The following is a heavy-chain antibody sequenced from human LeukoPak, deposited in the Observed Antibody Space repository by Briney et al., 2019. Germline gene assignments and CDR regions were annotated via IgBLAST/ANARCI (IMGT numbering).Heavy chain of an antibody. D-gene: IGHD1-26*01. CDR1: GYTFTGYD. CDR3: SRGRSGTYLLAELDY. J-gene: IGHJ4*02. CDR2: MNPDSGNA. Sequence: ASVKVSCKASGYTFTGYDIHWVRHATGQSLEWMGWMNPDSGNAGSARKFQGRVTFTRDTSISIAFMELSSLRSDDTAVYFCSRGRSGTYLLAELDYWGQGALVTVSS. V-gene: IGHV1-8*01.